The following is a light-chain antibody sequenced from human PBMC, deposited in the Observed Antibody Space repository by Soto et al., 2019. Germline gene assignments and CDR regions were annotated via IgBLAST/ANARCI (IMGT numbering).Light chain of an antibody. Sequence: QSVLTQPPSASGSPGQSVAISCTGTSSDVGGYNYVSWYQQHPGKAPKLMIYGVNKRPSGVPGRFSGSKSGNTASLTVSGLQAEDEADYSCSSYAGSSNVFGTGTKVTVL. V-gene: IGLV2-8*01. J-gene: IGLJ1*01. CDR1: SSDVGGYNY. CDR3: SSYAGSSNV. CDR2: GVN.